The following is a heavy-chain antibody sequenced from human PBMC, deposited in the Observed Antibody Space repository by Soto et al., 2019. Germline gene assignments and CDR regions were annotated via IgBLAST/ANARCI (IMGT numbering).Heavy chain of an antibody. D-gene: IGHD2-15*01. CDR3: ASPYCSGGSCYSAFDI. V-gene: IGHV4-31*03. Sequence: SESLSLTCTVAGGSISSGGYYWSWIRQHPGKGLEWIGYIYYSGSTYYNPSLKSRVTISVDTSKNQFSLKLSSVTAADTAVYYCASPYCSGGSCYSAFDIWGQGTMGTV. CDR1: GGSISSGGYY. J-gene: IGHJ3*02. CDR2: IYYSGST.